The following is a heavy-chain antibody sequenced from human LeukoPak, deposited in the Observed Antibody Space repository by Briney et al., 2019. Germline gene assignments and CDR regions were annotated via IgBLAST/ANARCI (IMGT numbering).Heavy chain of an antibody. J-gene: IGHJ6*02. D-gene: IGHD1-14*01. CDR3: ARQPPQYYGMDV. Sequence: SESLSLTCTVSGGSFSNYYWSWIRQPAGKGREWIGRIYTSGSTNYNPSARSRVTMSVDTPNHQFSLKLTSVTAADTAVYYCARQPPQYYGMDVWGQGTTVTVSS. CDR1: GGSFSNYY. V-gene: IGHV4-4*07. CDR2: IYTSGST.